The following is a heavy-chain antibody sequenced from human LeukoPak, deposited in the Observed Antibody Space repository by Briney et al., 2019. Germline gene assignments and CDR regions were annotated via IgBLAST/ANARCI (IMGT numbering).Heavy chain of an antibody. CDR3: AELGITMIGGV. Sequence: PGGSLRLSCAASGFTFHNYAMNWLRQTPDRGLEWLAAISVDGSATNYADSVKGRFTISRDNAKNSLYLQMNSLRAEDTAVYYCAELGITMIGGVWGKGTTVTISS. CDR1: GFTFHNYA. J-gene: IGHJ6*04. V-gene: IGHV3-30*04. D-gene: IGHD3-10*02. CDR2: ISVDGSAT.